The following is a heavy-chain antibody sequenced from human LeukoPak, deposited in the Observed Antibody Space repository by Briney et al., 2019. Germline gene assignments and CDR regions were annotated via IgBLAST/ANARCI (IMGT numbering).Heavy chain of an antibody. V-gene: IGHV4-39*01. D-gene: IGHD2-2*01. CDR2: IYNRGST. CDR1: GGSISSSSNY. J-gene: IGHJ4*02. CDR3: ARHREYCSNITCYPFDFDY. Sequence: PSETLSLTCGVSGGSISSSSNYWGWIRQPPGKGLEWIGNIYNRGSTYYNPSLKSRVTISVDTSKNQFSLNLSSVTAADTAVYYCARHREYCSNITCYPFDFDYWGQGTLVTVSS.